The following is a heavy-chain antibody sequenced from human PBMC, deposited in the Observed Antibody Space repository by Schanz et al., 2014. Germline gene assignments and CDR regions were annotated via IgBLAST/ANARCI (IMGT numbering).Heavy chain of an antibody. CDR3: ARDEGSDGYNLAFDV. CDR2: LNFDETYT. Sequence: EVQVVESGGGLVRPGGSLRLSCSGFTVSAYSANWVRQSPGKGLEWVSRLNFDETYTSYADSVKGRFTISRDNAKNTVYLQMTSLRVEDTAVYFCARDEGSDGYNLAFDVWGQGTLVTVSS. V-gene: IGHV3-74*01. CDR1: GFTVSAYS. J-gene: IGHJ3*01. D-gene: IGHD2-21*01.